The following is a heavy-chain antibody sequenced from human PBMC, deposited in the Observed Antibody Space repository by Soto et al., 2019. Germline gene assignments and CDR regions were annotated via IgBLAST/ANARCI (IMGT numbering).Heavy chain of an antibody. CDR2: IYYTGST. J-gene: IGHJ4*02. V-gene: IGHV4-59*01. D-gene: IGHD3-16*01. CDR1: GGSISSYY. Sequence: QVQLQESGPGLVKPSETLSLTCTVSGGSISSYYWSWIRQPPGKGLEWIGYIYYTGSTNYNPSLKGRVTISVDTSQTQFSLKLSSVTAAATAVYYCARSWGYYFDYWGQGTLVTVSS. CDR3: ARSWGYYFDY.